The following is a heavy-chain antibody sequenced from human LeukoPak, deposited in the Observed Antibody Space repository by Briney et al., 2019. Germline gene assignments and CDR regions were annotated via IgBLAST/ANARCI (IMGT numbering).Heavy chain of an antibody. CDR2: ISGSGGST. Sequence: GGSLRLSCAASGFTFSSNAMSWVRQAPGKGLEWVSAISGSGGSTYYADSVKGRFTISRDNSKNTLYLQMNSLRGEDTAVYYCAKDLRAARPFDYWGQGTLVTVSS. J-gene: IGHJ4*02. V-gene: IGHV3-23*01. CDR1: GFTFSSNA. CDR3: AKDLRAARPFDY. D-gene: IGHD6-6*01.